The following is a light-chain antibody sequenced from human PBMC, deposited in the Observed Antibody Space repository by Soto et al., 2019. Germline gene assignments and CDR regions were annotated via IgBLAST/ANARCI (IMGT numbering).Light chain of an antibody. CDR3: LQHKTYPQT. CDR2: AAS. Sequence: DIQMTQSPSSLSASVGDRVIITCRASQDIRIDLGWYQQKPGKAPKRLIYAASSLQTGVPSRFSGSGSGTEFTLTISRLQPEDFATYFCLQHKTYPQTLGQGTQVDIK. CDR1: QDIRID. V-gene: IGKV1-17*01. J-gene: IGKJ1*01.